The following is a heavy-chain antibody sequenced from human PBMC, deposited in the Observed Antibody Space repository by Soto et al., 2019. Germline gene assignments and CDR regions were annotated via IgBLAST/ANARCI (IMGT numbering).Heavy chain of an antibody. CDR2: IYYSGST. J-gene: IGHJ4*02. Sequence: SETLSLTCTVSGGSISSYYWSWIRQPPGKGLEWIGYIYYSGSTNYNPSLKSRVTISVDTSKNQFSLKLSSVTAADTAVYYCARVREGQMATLYYFDYWGQGTLVTVAS. V-gene: IGHV4-59*01. D-gene: IGHD5-12*01. CDR1: GGSISSYY. CDR3: ARVREGQMATLYYFDY.